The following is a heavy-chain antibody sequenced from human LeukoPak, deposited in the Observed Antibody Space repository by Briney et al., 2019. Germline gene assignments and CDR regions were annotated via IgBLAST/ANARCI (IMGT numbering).Heavy chain of an antibody. Sequence: SQTLSLTCTVSGGSISSGSYYWSWIRQPAGKGLEWIGRIYTSGSTNYNPSLKSRVTISVDTSKNQFSLKLSSVTAADTAVYYCARDGADTVAFDIWGQGTMVTVSS. CDR1: GGSISSGSYY. CDR3: ARDGADTVAFDI. V-gene: IGHV4-61*02. CDR2: IYTSGST. J-gene: IGHJ3*02. D-gene: IGHD5-18*01.